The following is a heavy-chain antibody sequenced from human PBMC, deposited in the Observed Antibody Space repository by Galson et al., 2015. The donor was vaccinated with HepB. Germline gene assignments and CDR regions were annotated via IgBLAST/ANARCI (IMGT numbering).Heavy chain of an antibody. D-gene: IGHD3-22*01. CDR3: ARLSITMIVVVITDAFDI. Sequence: SLRLSCAASGFTFSSYAMHWVRQAPGKGLEWVAVISYDGSNKYYADSVKGRFTVSRDNSKNTLYLQMNSLRAEDTAVYYCARLSITMIVVVITDAFDIWGQGTMVTVSS. V-gene: IGHV3-30-3*01. CDR2: ISYDGSNK. J-gene: IGHJ3*02. CDR1: GFTFSSYA.